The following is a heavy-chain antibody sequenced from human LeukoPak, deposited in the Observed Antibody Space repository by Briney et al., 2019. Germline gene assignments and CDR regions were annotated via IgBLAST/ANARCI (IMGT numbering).Heavy chain of an antibody. CDR2: TYYRSKWYN. Sequence: SQTLSLTCDISGDSVSSNNGAWNWIRQSPSRGLKWLGRTYYRSKWYNDYAGSLNGRITISPDTSKNQLSLHLNSVTPEDTAVYYCARDLGNTGWYTFDYWGQGILVTVSS. V-gene: IGHV6-1*01. CDR1: GDSVSSNNGA. D-gene: IGHD6-19*01. CDR3: ARDLGNTGWYTFDY. J-gene: IGHJ4*02.